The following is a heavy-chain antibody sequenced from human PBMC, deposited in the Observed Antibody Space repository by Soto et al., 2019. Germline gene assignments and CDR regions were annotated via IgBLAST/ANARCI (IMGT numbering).Heavy chain of an antibody. V-gene: IGHV3-7*05. CDR1: GFTLSSYW. J-gene: IGHJ1*01. CDR3: ARCVGAVAGSN. D-gene: IGHD6-19*01. Sequence: EVQLVESGGGLVQPGGSLRLSCVASGFTLSSYWMSWVRQAPGKGPEWVANIKGDGSEKYYADSVKGRFTISRDNAKNSLLLEMNSLRAEDTALYYYARCVGAVAGSNLGQGTLVTVSS. CDR2: IKGDGSEK.